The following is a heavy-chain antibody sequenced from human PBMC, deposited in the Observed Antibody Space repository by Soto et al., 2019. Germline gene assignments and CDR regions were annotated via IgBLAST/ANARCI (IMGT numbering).Heavy chain of an antibody. Sequence: GGSLRLSCAASGFTFSSYDMHWVRQATGKGLEWVSAIGTAGDTYYPGSVKGRFTISRENAKNSLYLQMNSLRAGDTAVYYCAGACCTNGVCYLAYRGQGTLVTVSS. D-gene: IGHD2-8*01. CDR3: AGACCTNGVCYLAY. CDR1: GFTFSSYD. V-gene: IGHV3-13*01. CDR2: IGTAGDT. J-gene: IGHJ4*02.